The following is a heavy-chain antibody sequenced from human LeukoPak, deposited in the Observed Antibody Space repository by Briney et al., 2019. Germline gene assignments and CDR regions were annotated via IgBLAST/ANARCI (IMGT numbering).Heavy chain of an antibody. V-gene: IGHV4-39*07. D-gene: IGHD3-22*01. CDR2: IYYSGST. Sequence: SETLSLTCTVSGGSISSSSYYWGWIRQPPGKGLEWIGSIYYSGSTYYNPSLKSRVTISVDTSENQFSLKLSSVTAADTAVYYCARERHYDNFDYWGQGTLVTVSS. CDR3: ARERHYDNFDY. CDR1: GGSISSSSYY. J-gene: IGHJ4*02.